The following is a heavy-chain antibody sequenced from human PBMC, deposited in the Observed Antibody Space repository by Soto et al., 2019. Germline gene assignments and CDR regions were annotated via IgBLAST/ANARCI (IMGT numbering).Heavy chain of an antibody. CDR1: GDTFSFYT. Sequence: QVQLVQSGAEVKKPGSSVKVSCKASGDTFSFYTINWVRQAPGLGLEWMGRVNPIVSMSNYAQKFQGRVTITADKPTNTAYMQLSSLRSEDTAIYYCAAIYGSGYRAFDYWGQGALVTVSS. J-gene: IGHJ4*02. D-gene: IGHD3-10*01. CDR2: VNPIVSMS. V-gene: IGHV1-69*02. CDR3: AAIYGSGYRAFDY.